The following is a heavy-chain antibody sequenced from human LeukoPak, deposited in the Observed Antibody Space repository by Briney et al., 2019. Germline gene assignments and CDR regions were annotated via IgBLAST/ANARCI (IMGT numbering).Heavy chain of an antibody. CDR3: STDNDYGDYGFDY. D-gene: IGHD4-17*01. CDR1: GFTFPNAW. CDR2: IKRKSGGGTA. J-gene: IGHJ4*02. V-gene: IGHV3-15*01. Sequence: PGGSLRLSCAASGFTFPNAWMTWVRQAPGKGLEWVGRIKRKSGGGTADYAAAVQGRFTISRDDSKDTLYLQMNTLKTEDTAVYYCSTDNDYGDYGFDYWGQGTLVTVSS.